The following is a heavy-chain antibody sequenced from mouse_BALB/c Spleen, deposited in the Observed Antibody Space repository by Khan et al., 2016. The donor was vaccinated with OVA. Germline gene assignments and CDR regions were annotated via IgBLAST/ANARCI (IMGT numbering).Heavy chain of an antibody. V-gene: IGHV3-2*02. D-gene: IGHD1-1*01. CDR1: GYSITSDYA. CDR3: ARDYGSSYYYFDY. J-gene: IGHJ2*01. Sequence: DVQLQESGPGLVKPSQSLFLTCTVTGYSITSDYAWNWIRQFPGNKLEWMGYISYSGSTSYNPSLKSRISITRDTSKNQFFLQLNSVTTEDTATYYCARDYGSSYYYFDYWGQGTTLTVSS. CDR2: ISYSGST.